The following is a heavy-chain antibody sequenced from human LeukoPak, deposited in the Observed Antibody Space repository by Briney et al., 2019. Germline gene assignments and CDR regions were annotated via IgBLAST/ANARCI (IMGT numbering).Heavy chain of an antibody. D-gene: IGHD5-12*01. Sequence: TLSLTCAVSGGSISSGGYSWSWIRQPPGKGLEWIGYIYHSGSTYYNPSLKSRVTISVDRSKNQFSLKLSSVTAADTAVYYCASAYSGYDYGYFDYWGQGTLVTVSS. CDR1: GGSISSGGYS. CDR3: ASAYSGYDYGYFDY. CDR2: IYHSGST. J-gene: IGHJ4*02. V-gene: IGHV4-30-2*01.